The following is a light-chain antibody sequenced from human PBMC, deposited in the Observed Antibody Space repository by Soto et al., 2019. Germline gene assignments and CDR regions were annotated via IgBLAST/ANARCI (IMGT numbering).Light chain of an antibody. CDR2: GNS. CDR1: SSNIGAGYD. CDR3: QSYDSSLSVEV. Sequence: QSVLTQPPSVSGAPGQRVTISCTGSSSNIGAGYDVHWYQQLPGTAPKLLIYGNSNRPSGVPDRFSGSKSGTSAPLAITGLQAEDEADYYCQSYDSSLSVEVFGGGTKLTVL. J-gene: IGLJ2*01. V-gene: IGLV1-40*01.